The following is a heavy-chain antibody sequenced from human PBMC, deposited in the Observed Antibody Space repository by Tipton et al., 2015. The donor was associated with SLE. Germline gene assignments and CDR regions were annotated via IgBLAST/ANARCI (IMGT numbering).Heavy chain of an antibody. J-gene: IGHJ4*02. V-gene: IGHV4-59*12. Sequence: TLSLTCTVSGGSISSYYWSWIRQPPGKGLEWIGYIYYSGSTNYSGSTNYNPSLKSRVTISLDTSKNQFSLKLSSVTAADTAVYYCARAYAGDVDYWGQGTLVTVSS. CDR3: ARAYAGDVDY. CDR1: GGSISSYY. CDR2: IYYSGSTNYSGST. D-gene: IGHD2-2*01.